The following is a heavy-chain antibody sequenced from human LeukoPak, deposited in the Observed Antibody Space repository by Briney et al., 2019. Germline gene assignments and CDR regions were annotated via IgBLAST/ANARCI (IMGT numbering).Heavy chain of an antibody. D-gene: IGHD2-8*01. J-gene: IGHJ4*02. CDR3: VRDSDCTEGVCSRTDLDY. CDR1: GGTFSSYA. CDR2: IIPIFGTA. V-gene: IGHV1-69*05. Sequence: ASVKVSCKASGGTFSSYAISWVRQAPGQGLEWMGGIIPIFGTANYAQKFQGRVTITTDESTSTAYMELSSLTSADTAVYSCVRDSDCTEGVCSRTDLDYWGQGTLVTVSS.